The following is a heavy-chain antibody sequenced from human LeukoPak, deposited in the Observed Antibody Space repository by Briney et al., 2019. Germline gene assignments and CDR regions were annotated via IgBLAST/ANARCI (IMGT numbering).Heavy chain of an antibody. J-gene: IGHJ3*02. V-gene: IGHV4-59*01. CDR3: ARDSSMETLDALDI. D-gene: IGHD6-6*01. Sequence: SETLSLTCSVSGGSITRYYWSWIRQPPGKGLEWIGYISYSGSTNYNPSLKRRVAISVDTSKNQFSVKLSSVTAADTAVYYCARDSSMETLDALDIWGQGTMVTASS. CDR1: GGSITRYY. CDR2: ISYSGST.